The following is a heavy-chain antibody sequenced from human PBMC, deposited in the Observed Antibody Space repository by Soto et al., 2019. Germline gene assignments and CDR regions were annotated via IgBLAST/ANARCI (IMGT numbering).Heavy chain of an antibody. Sequence: GVLRLSCTASGFTFGDYAMSWFRQAPGKGLEWVGFIRSKAYGGTTEFAASVKGRFTISRDDSKSIAYLQMNSLKTEDTAVYYCTRSGDYGDYLGDYYGMDVWGQGTTVTVSS. CDR3: TRSGDYGDYLGDYYGMDV. V-gene: IGHV3-49*03. CDR2: IRSKAYGGTT. D-gene: IGHD4-17*01. J-gene: IGHJ6*02. CDR1: GFTFGDYA.